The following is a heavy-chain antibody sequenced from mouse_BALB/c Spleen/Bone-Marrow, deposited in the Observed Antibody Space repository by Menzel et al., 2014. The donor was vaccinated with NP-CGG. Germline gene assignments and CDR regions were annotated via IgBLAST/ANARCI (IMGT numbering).Heavy chain of an antibody. CDR1: GYAFSSSW. V-gene: IGHV1-82*01. CDR3: AGGGLGLDY. CDR2: IYPGDGDT. J-gene: IGHJ2*01. D-gene: IGHD3-3*01. Sequence: VKLVESGPELVKPGASVKISCKASGYAFSSSWMNWVKQRPGQGLEWIGRIYPGDGDTNYNGKFKGKATLTADKSSSSAYMQLSSLTSVDSAVYFCAGGGLGLDYWGQGTTLTVSS.